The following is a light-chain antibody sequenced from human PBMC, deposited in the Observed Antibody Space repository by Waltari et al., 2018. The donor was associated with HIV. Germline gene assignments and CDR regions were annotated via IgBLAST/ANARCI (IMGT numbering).Light chain of an antibody. CDR2: INSDGSH. V-gene: IGLV4-69*01. J-gene: IGLJ2*01. CDR1: SGHINYA. CDR3: QTWGTPHVV. Sequence: QLVLTQSPSASASLRASVKLTCTLSSGHINYAIAWHQQQPEKGPRYLMKINSDGSHSKGDGIPDRFSGSSSGAERYLTISSLQSEDEADYYCQTWGTPHVVFGGGTKLTVL.